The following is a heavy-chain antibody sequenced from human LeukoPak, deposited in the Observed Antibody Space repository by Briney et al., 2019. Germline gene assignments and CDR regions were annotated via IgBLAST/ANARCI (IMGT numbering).Heavy chain of an antibody. J-gene: IGHJ1*01. D-gene: IGHD3-9*01. Sequence: GGSLRLSWAASGFTFSSYAMSWVRQAPGKGLEWVSAIRGSGGSTYYADSVKGRFTISRDNSKNTLYLQMNSLRAEDTAVYYCAKDKYDILTGYRRAEYFQHWGQGTLVTVSS. CDR2: IRGSGGST. CDR1: GFTFSSYA. CDR3: AKDKYDILTGYRRAEYFQH. V-gene: IGHV3-23*01.